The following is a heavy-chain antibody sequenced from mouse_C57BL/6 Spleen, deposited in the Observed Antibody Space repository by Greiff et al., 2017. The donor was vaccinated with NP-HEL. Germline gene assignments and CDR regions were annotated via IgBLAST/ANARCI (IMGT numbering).Heavy chain of an antibody. Sequence: QVQLQQSGAELVKPGASVKMSCKASGYTFTSYWITWVKQRPGQGLEWIGDIYPGSGSTNYNEKFKSKATLTVDTSSLTAYMQLSSLTSEDSAVYYCARRTYAMDYWGQGTSVTVSS. V-gene: IGHV1-55*01. CDR2: IYPGSGST. CDR3: ARRTYAMDY. CDR1: GYTFTSYW. J-gene: IGHJ4*01.